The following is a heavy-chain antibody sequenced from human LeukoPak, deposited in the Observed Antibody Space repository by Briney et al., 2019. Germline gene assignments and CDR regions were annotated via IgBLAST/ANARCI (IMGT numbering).Heavy chain of an antibody. V-gene: IGHV4-59*01. J-gene: IGHJ5*02. CDR1: GGSISSYY. CDR3: ARHITPWGWFDP. Sequence: SETLSLTCTVSGGSISSYYWSWIRQPPGKGLEWIGYMQYTGSTNYNPSLKSRVTISLDSSNSQLSLKLKSVTAADTAVYYCARHITPWGWFDPWGQGTLVTVSS. CDR2: MQYTGST. D-gene: IGHD3-16*01.